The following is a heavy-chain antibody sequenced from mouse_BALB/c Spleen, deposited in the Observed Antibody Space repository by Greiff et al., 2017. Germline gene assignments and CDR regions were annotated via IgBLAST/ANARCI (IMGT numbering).Heavy chain of an antibody. Sequence: EVKLQESGPGLVKPSQSLSLTCSVTGYSITSGYYWNWIRQFPGNKLEWMGYISYDGSNNYNPSLKNRISITRDTSKNQFFLKLNSVTTEDTATYYCARDVPMDYWGQGTSVTVSS. CDR2: ISYDGSN. V-gene: IGHV3-6*02. CDR1: GYSITSGYY. CDR3: ARDVPMDY. J-gene: IGHJ4*01.